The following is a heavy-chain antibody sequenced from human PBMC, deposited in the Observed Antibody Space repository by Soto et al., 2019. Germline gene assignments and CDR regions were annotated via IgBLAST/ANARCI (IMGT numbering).Heavy chain of an antibody. D-gene: IGHD3-16*01. CDR1: GFIFSNAL. J-gene: IGHJ4*02. V-gene: IGHV3-15*01. Sequence: EGSLRLSCTVSGFIFSNALMSWVRQAPGKGLEWVGRIKSKADRGTTDYAAPVKGRFIISRNDSKDTLYLQMNGLKTEDTAVYYCPQAYDFVSWGQGTPVTVTS. CDR3: PQAYDFVS. CDR2: IKSKADRGTT.